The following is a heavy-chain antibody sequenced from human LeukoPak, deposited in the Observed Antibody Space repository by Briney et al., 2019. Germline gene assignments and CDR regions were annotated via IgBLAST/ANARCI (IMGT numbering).Heavy chain of an antibody. CDR3: ARDGETTVTTFPFDY. V-gene: IGHV1-46*01. Sequence: ASVKVSCKASGYTFTSYYMHWVRQAPGQGLEWMGIINPSGGSTSYAQKFQGRVTMTRDTSTSTVYVELSSLRSEDTAVYYCARDGETTVTTFPFDYWAREPWSPSPQ. CDR1: GYTFTSYY. CDR2: INPSGGST. D-gene: IGHD4-17*01. J-gene: IGHJ4*02.